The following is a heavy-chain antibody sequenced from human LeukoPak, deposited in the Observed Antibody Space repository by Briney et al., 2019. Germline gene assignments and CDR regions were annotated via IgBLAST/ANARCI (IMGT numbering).Heavy chain of an antibody. D-gene: IGHD4-11*01. Sequence: SETLSLTCTVSGGSISSSSYYWGWIRQLPGKGLEWIGSIYYSGSTYYNPSLKSRVTISVDTSKNQFSLKLSSVTAADTAVYYCARDPDTTELGRWFDPWGQGTLVTVSS. CDR3: ARDPDTTELGRWFDP. CDR1: GGSISSSSYY. V-gene: IGHV4-39*07. J-gene: IGHJ5*02. CDR2: IYYSGST.